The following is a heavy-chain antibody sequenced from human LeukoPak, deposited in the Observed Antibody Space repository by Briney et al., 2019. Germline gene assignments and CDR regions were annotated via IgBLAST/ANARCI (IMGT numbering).Heavy chain of an antibody. V-gene: IGHV4-34*01. CDR3: ARGALYYYGSGSYHHNWFDP. D-gene: IGHD3-10*01. CDR2: INHSGST. CDR1: GGSFSGYY. J-gene: IGHJ5*02. Sequence: PSETLSLTCAVYGGSFSGYYWSWIRQPPGKGLEWIGEINHSGSTNYNPSLKSRVTIPVDTSKNQFSLKLSSVTAADTAVYYCARGALYYYGSGSYHHNWFDPWGQGTLVTVSS.